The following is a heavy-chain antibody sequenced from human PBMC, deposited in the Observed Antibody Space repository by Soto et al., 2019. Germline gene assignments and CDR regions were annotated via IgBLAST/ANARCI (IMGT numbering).Heavy chain of an antibody. CDR3: ARYRGDYYYESSGYYDAFDI. J-gene: IGHJ3*02. V-gene: IGHV3-21*01. D-gene: IGHD3-22*01. CDR2: ISSSSSYI. CDR1: GFTFSSYS. Sequence: GGSLRLSCAASGFTFSSYSMNWVRQAPGKGLEWVSSISSSSSYIYYADSVKGRFIISRDNAKNSLYLQMNSLRAEDTAVYYCARYRGDYYYESSGYYDAFDIWGQGTMVTVSS.